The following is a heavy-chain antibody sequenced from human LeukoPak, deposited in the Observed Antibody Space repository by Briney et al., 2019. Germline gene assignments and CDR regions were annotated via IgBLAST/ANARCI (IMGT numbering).Heavy chain of an antibody. Sequence: GGSLRLSCAASGFTFSSYGMHWVRQAPGKGLEWVAFIRYDGSNKYYADSVKGRFTISRDNAKNSLYLQMNSLRAEDTAVYYCARGYYYDSSGYYPNWFDPWGQGTLVTVYS. CDR2: IRYDGSNK. J-gene: IGHJ5*02. CDR3: ARGYYYDSSGYYPNWFDP. D-gene: IGHD3-22*01. V-gene: IGHV3-30*02. CDR1: GFTFSSYG.